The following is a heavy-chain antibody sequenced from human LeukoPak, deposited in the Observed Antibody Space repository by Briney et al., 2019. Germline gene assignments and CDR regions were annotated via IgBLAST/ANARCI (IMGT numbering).Heavy chain of an antibody. Sequence: GASVKVSCKASGGTFSSYAISWVRQAPEQGLEWMGGIIPIFGTANYAQKFQGRVTITADESTSTAYMELSSLRSEDTAVYYCARDTDYGFDYWGQGTLVTVSS. CDR2: IIPIFGTA. D-gene: IGHD4-17*01. J-gene: IGHJ4*02. V-gene: IGHV1-69*13. CDR3: ARDTDYGFDY. CDR1: GGTFSSYA.